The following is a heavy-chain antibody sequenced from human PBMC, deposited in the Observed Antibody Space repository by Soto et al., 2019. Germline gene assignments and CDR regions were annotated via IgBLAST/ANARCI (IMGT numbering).Heavy chain of an antibody. CDR2: ITYEGSNK. CDR1: GFIFAKYG. D-gene: IGHD6-13*01. Sequence: GGSLRLSCAASGFIFAKYGMHWVRQAPGKGLEWVALITYEGSNKYYADAVKGRFTISRDNVENMVSLQLDGLRGEDTAVYYCAKARGANSWANYYGLDVWGQGTTVTVSS. V-gene: IGHV3-30*18. J-gene: IGHJ6*02. CDR3: AKARGANSWANYYGLDV.